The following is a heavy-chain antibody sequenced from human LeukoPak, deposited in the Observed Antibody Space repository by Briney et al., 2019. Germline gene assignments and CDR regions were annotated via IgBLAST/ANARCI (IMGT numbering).Heavy chain of an antibody. J-gene: IGHJ4*02. CDR2: ISYSGTT. D-gene: IGHD3-10*01. CDR1: SASISSSPYY. Sequence: SETLSLTCTVSSASISSSPYYWGWIRQSPGKGLEWIGSISYSGTTYYNPSLKSRVTISVDTSKNHFSLKLSSVTAADTAVYYCARAVGGDGSGSLWGPGTLVTVSS. V-gene: IGHV4-39*02. CDR3: ARAVGGDGSGSL.